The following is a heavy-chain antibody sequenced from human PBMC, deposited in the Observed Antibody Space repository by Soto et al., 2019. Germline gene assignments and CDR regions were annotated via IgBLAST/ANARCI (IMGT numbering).Heavy chain of an antibody. CDR1: GLTFSSYA. J-gene: IGHJ6*01. Sequence: VQLLESGGGLVQPGGSLRLSCAVSGLTFSSYAMTWVRQAPGKGLEWVSAISGSGDSTYYADSVKGRFTISRDNSANSLYVQMNCLRVEETAVYYCKRGRGPSYYYGMDVWGQGTTVTVSS. V-gene: IGHV3-23*01. CDR2: ISGSGDST. CDR3: KRGRGPSYYYGMDV.